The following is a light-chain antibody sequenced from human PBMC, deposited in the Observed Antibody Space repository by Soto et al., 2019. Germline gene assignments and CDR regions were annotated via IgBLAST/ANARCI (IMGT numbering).Light chain of an antibody. J-gene: IGKJ1*01. CDR2: DTS. CDR3: QHYNNWPWT. V-gene: IGKV3-15*01. Sequence: ETVMTQSPATLSVSPGERATLSCRASHSVGSTLAWYQQKPGQAPRLLMYDTSTRATGIPARFSGSGSGTEFTLTISSLQSDDFAVCYCQHYNNWPWTVGQGTKVDI. CDR1: HSVGST.